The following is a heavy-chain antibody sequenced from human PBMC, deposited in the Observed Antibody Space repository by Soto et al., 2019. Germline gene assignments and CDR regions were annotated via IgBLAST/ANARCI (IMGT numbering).Heavy chain of an antibody. CDR1: GGSISSGDYY. Sequence: SETLSLTCTVSGGSISSGDYYWSWIRQPPGKGLEWIGYIYYSGSTYYNPSLKSRVTISVDTSKNQFSLKLSSVTAADTAGYYCARDRNRDGYNEFDYWGQGTLVTVSS. D-gene: IGHD5-12*01. CDR2: IYYSGST. V-gene: IGHV4-30-4*01. CDR3: ARDRNRDGYNEFDY. J-gene: IGHJ4*02.